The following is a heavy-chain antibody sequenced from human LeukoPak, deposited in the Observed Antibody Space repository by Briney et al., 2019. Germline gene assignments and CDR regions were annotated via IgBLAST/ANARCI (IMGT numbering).Heavy chain of an antibody. D-gene: IGHD1-26*01. CDR2: ISSSSSTI. V-gene: IGHV3-48*02. Sequence: GGSLRLSCAVSGFTFSSYSMNWVRQAPGKGLEWVSYISSSSSTIYYADSVKGRFTISRDNAKNSLYLQMNSLRDEDTAVYYCARRSVGVRDAFDIWGQGTMVTVSS. J-gene: IGHJ3*02. CDR1: GFTFSSYS. CDR3: ARRSVGVRDAFDI.